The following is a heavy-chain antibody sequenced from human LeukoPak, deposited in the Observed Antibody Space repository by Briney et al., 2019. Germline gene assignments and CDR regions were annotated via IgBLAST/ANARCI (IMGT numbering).Heavy chain of an antibody. CDR3: ARGGSYVHY. Sequence: GSLTLSCAASGFTFNSYEMNWVRQAPGKGLEWVSYINSGGSAIYYAESVKGRFTISRDNAKNSLYLQMNSLRADDTAVYYCARGGSYVHYWGQGTLVADPS. CDR1: GFTFNSYE. V-gene: IGHV3-48*03. D-gene: IGHD1-26*01. J-gene: IGHJ4*02. CDR2: INSGGSAI.